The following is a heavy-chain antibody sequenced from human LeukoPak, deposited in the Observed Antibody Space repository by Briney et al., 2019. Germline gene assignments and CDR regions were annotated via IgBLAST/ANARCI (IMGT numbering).Heavy chain of an antibody. D-gene: IGHD3-22*01. Sequence: PSQTLSLTCTVSGGSISSGGHFCSWIRQHPGKGLEWIGYIYYSGSTYYNPSLKSRVTISVDTSKNQFSLRLNSVTAADTAVYYCTRDGPRSSGYPDTWGQGTLVTVSS. CDR2: IYYSGST. CDR3: TRDGPRSSGYPDT. CDR1: GGSISSGGHF. V-gene: IGHV4-31*03. J-gene: IGHJ5*02.